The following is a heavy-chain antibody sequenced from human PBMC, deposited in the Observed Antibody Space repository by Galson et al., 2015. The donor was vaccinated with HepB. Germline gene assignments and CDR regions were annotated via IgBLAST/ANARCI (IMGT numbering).Heavy chain of an antibody. V-gene: IGHV1-69*13. CDR1: GGTFSSYA. D-gene: IGHD6-13*01. J-gene: IGHJ4*02. CDR2: IIPIFGTA. Sequence: SVKVSCEASGGTFSSYAISWVRQAPGQGLEWMGGIIPIFGTANYAQKFQGRVTITADESTSTAYMELSSLRSEDTAVYYCAREGSSTSPDFDYWGQGTLVTVSS. CDR3: AREGSSTSPDFDY.